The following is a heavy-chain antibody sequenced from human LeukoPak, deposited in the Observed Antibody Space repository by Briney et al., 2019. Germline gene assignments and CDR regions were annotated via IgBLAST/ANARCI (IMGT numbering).Heavy chain of an antibody. CDR3: ARGHMVRGVIIGDWFDP. CDR2: IYYSGST. Sequence: SETLSLTCTVSGGSISSYYWSWIRQPPGKGLEWIGYIYYSGSTNYNPSLKSRVTISVDTSKNQFSLKLSSVTAADTAVYYCARGHMVRGVIIGDWFDPWGQGTLVTVSS. V-gene: IGHV4-59*01. J-gene: IGHJ5*02. D-gene: IGHD3-10*01. CDR1: GGSISSYY.